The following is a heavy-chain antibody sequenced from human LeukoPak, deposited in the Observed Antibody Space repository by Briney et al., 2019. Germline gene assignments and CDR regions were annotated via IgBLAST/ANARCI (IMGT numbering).Heavy chain of an antibody. J-gene: IGHJ4*02. D-gene: IGHD1-26*01. V-gene: IGHV1-18*01. CDR1: GYIFPHFG. CDR2: ISPYSGDT. CDR3: ARGNVGATKGLDY. Sequence: ASVKVSCKASGYIFPHFGITWVRQAPGQGLEWMVWISPYSGDTSYAQNFQGRVTMTRDTSTTTGYMELTSLTSDDTAVYYCARGNVGATKGLDYWGQGTLVTVSS.